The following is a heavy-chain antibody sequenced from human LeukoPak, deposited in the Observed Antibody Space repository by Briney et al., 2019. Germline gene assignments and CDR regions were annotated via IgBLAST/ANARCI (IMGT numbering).Heavy chain of an antibody. D-gene: IGHD3-10*01. CDR1: GFTFSSYW. J-gene: IGHJ4*02. CDR3: ARELLYFGEFSFDF. V-gene: IGHV3-7*01. Sequence: GGSLRLSCAASGFTFSSYWMSWVRQAPGKGLEWVANIKQDGSEKYYVDSVKGRFTISRDNAKNSLYLQMNSLRAEDTAVYYCARELLYFGEFSFDFWGQGTLVTVSS. CDR2: IKQDGSEK.